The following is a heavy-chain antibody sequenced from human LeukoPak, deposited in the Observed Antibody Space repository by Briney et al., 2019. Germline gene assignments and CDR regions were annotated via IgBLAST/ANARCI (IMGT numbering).Heavy chain of an antibody. Sequence: SVKVSCKASGGTFSSYAISWVRQAPGQGLEWMGRIIPIFGTANCAQKFQGRVTITADKSTSTAYMELSSLRSEDTAVYYCARDPLAYYGSGSPKGGDYWGQGTLVTVSS. CDR3: ARDPLAYYGSGSPKGGDY. V-gene: IGHV1-69*06. CDR2: IIPIFGTA. J-gene: IGHJ4*02. CDR1: GGTFSSYA. D-gene: IGHD3-10*01.